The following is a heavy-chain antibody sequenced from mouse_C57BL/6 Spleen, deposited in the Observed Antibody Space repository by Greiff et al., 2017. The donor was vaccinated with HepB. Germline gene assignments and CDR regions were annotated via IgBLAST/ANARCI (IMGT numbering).Heavy chain of an antibody. V-gene: IGHV1-64*01. Sequence: VQLQQPGAELVKPGASVKLSCKASGYTFTSYWMHWVKQRPGQGLEWIGMIHPNSGSTNYNEKFKSKATLTVDKSSSTAYMQLSSLTSEDSAVYYCAREEGVTGTDYFDYWGQGTTLTVSS. D-gene: IGHD2-2*01. CDR2: IHPNSGST. CDR1: GYTFTSYW. CDR3: AREEGVTGTDYFDY. J-gene: IGHJ2*01.